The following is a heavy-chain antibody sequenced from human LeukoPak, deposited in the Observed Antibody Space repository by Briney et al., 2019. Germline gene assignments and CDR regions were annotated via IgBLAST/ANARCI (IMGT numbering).Heavy chain of an antibody. D-gene: IGHD2-15*01. CDR3: ARDRGGYPPL. CDR1: GFTSSNYW. Sequence: PGGSLRLSCAGSGFTSSNYWMSWVRQAPGKGLERVASIKEDGSEKYYVDSVRGRFTISRDNARNSVYLRMNSLRGEDTAVYYCARDRGGYPPLWGQGTLVTVSS. V-gene: IGHV3-7*01. J-gene: IGHJ4*02. CDR2: IKEDGSEK.